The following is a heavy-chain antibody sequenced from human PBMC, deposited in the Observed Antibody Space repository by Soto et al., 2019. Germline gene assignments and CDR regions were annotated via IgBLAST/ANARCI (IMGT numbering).Heavy chain of an antibody. D-gene: IGHD6-19*01. CDR1: GYTFSNYG. J-gene: IGHJ2*01. V-gene: IGHV1-3*01. CDR3: ARSGYSSGWYHWYFDF. CDR2: INAGNGNT. Sequence: QVHLVQSGAEVKKPGASVKLYCKASGYTFSNYGIHWVRQAPGQRLEWMGWINAGNGNTKYSEKFQGRVTMTRATSASTAYRELSSLRSEDTAVYFCARSGYSSGWYHWYFDFWGRGTLVTVSS.